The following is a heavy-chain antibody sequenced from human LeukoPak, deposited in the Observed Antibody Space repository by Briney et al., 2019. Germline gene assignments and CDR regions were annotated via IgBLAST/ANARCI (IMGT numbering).Heavy chain of an antibody. Sequence: PSETLSLTCTVSDVSFGGGDYSWGWVRQPPGKGLEWIGNVHNTGGTYYNASLKSRVTISIDTSKNQCYLKVSSVAAAETAVYFCARRQHYFDYWGQGILVTVSS. CDR3: ARRQHYFDY. D-gene: IGHD1-1*01. CDR1: DVSFGGGDYS. J-gene: IGHJ4*02. V-gene: IGHV4-39*01. CDR2: VHNTGGT.